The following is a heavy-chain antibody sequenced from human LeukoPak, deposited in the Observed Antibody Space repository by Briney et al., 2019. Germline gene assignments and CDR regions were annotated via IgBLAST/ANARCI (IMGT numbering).Heavy chain of an antibody. Sequence: SETLSLTCAVYGGSFSGYYWSWIRQPPGKGLEWIGEISHSGSTNYNPSLKSRVTISVDTSKNQFSLKLSSVTAADTAVYYCARGRATYDFWSGQKIDYWGQGNLVTVSS. CDR2: ISHSGST. V-gene: IGHV4-34*01. D-gene: IGHD3-3*01. CDR1: GGSFSGYY. CDR3: ARGRATYDFWSGQKIDY. J-gene: IGHJ4*02.